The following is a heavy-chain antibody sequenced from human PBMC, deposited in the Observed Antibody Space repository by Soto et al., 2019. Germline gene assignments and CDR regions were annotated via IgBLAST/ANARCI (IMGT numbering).Heavy chain of an antibody. CDR2: IYSGGST. CDR1: GFTVSGNY. D-gene: IGHD3-9*01. Sequence: AGSLRLSCAASGFTVSGNYMSWVRQAPGKGLEWVSVIYSGGSTYYADSVKGRFTISRHNSKNTLYLQMNSLRAEDTAVYYCARHHDILTGYSYYYYYYMDVWGKGTTVTVSS. V-gene: IGHV3-53*04. J-gene: IGHJ6*03. CDR3: ARHHDILTGYSYYYYYYMDV.